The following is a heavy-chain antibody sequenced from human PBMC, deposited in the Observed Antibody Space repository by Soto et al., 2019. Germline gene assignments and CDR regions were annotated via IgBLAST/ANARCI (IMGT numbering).Heavy chain of an antibody. V-gene: IGHV4-61*08. J-gene: IGHJ4*02. D-gene: IGHD3-9*01. CDR2: IYDSGIT. Sequence: PSETLSLTCTVSDGSVSSGGYYWTWIRQPPGKGLEWMGYIYDSGITNYNPSLNSRVTISLDTPKSQFSLNLTSVTAADTAVYYCARAYGNYDILTGFPDYWSQGTLVTVSS. CDR3: ARAYGNYDILTGFPDY. CDR1: DGSVSSGGYY.